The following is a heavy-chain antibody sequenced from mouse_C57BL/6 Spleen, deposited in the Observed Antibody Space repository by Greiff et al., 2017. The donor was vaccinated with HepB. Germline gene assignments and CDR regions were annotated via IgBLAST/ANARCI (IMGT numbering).Heavy chain of an antibody. CDR1: GFTFSDYG. J-gene: IGHJ4*01. CDR2: ISSGSSTI. CDR3: ARHGSSSYYYAMDY. Sequence: EVKVVESGGGLVKPGGSLKLSCAASGFTFSDYGMHWVRQAPEKGLEWVAYISSGSSTIYYADTVKGRFTISRDNAKNTLFLQMTSLRSEDTAMYYGARHGSSSYYYAMDYWGQGTSVTVSS. D-gene: IGHD1-1*01. V-gene: IGHV5-17*01.